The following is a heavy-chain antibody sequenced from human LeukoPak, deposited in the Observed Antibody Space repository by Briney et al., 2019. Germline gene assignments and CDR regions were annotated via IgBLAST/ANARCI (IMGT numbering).Heavy chain of an antibody. J-gene: IGHJ4*02. CDR1: GFTFSSYA. D-gene: IGHD3-22*01. V-gene: IGHV3-30-3*01. CDR3: ARDNSYYYDSSGYSDY. Sequence: GGSLRLSCAASGFTFSSYAMHWVRQAPGKGLEWVAVISYDGSNKYYADSVKGRFTISRDNAKKSLYLQMNSLRAEDTAVYYCARDNSYYYDSSGYSDYWGQGTLVTVSS. CDR2: ISYDGSNK.